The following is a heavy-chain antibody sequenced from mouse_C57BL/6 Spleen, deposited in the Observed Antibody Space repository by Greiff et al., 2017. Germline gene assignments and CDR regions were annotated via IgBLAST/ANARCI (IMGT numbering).Heavy chain of an antibody. D-gene: IGHD2-3*01. V-gene: IGHV1-15*01. J-gene: IGHJ2*01. CDR3: TRRDYDGYYPDY. CDR2: IDPETGGT. Sequence: QVQLKHSGAELVRPGASVTLSCKASGYTFTDYEMHWVKQTPVHGLEWIGAIDPETGGTAYNQKFKGKAILTADKSSSTAYMELRSLTSEDSAVYYCTRRDYDGYYPDYWGQGTTLTVSS. CDR1: GYTFTDYE.